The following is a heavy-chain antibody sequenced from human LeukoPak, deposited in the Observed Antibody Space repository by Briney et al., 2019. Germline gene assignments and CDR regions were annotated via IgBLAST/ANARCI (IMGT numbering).Heavy chain of an antibody. V-gene: IGHV3-21*01. J-gene: IGHJ4*02. D-gene: IGHD6-13*01. CDR1: GFTFSSYS. Sequence: GGSLRLSCAASGFTFSSYSMNWVRQAPGKGLEWVSSISSSSSYRYYADSVKGRFTISRDNAKNSLYLQMNSLRAEDTAVYYCARGYSSSWSSLAGYWGQGTLVTVSS. CDR3: ARGYSSSWSSLAGY. CDR2: ISSSSSYR.